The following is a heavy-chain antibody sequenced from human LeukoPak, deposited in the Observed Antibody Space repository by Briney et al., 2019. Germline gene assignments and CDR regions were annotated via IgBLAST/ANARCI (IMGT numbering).Heavy chain of an antibody. CDR3: AKDSGAAAGNAYFDY. J-gene: IGHJ4*02. Sequence: GRSLRLSCAASGFTFDDYAMHWVRQAPGKGLEWVSGISWNSGSIGYADSVKGRFTISRDNAKNSLYLQMNSLRAEDMALYYCAKDSGAAAGNAYFDYWGQGTLVTVSS. V-gene: IGHV3-9*03. CDR2: ISWNSGSI. D-gene: IGHD6-13*01. CDR1: GFTFDDYA.